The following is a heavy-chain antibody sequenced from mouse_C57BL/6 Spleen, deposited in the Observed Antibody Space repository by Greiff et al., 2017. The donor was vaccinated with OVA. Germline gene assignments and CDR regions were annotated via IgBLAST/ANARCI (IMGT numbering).Heavy chain of an antibody. CDR1: GYAFSSYW. CDR3: ARWGSSYRYFDV. J-gene: IGHJ1*03. D-gene: IGHD1-1*01. V-gene: IGHV1-80*01. Sequence: VQLQQSGAELVKPGASVKISCKASGYAFSSYWMNWVKQRPGKGLEWIGQIYPGDGDTNYNGKFKGKATLTADKSSSTAYMQLSSLTSEDSAVYFCARWGSSYRYFDVWGTGTTVTVSS. CDR2: IYPGDGDT.